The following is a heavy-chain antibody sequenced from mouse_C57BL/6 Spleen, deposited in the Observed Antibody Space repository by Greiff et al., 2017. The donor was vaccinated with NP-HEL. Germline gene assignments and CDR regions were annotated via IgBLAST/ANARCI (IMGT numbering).Heavy chain of an antibody. V-gene: IGHV1-26*01. CDR1: GYTFTDYY. J-gene: IGHJ3*01. Sequence: EVQLQQSGPELVKPGASVKISCKASGYTFTDYYMNWVKQSHGKSLEWIGDINPNNGGTSYNQKFKGKATLTVDKSSSTAYMELRSLTSEDSAVYYCARSNWDSGAWFAYWGQGTLVTVSA. CDR3: ARSNWDSGAWFAY. CDR2: INPNNGGT. D-gene: IGHD4-1*02.